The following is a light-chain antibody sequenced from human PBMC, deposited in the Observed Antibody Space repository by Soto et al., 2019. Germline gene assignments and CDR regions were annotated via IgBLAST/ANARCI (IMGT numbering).Light chain of an antibody. J-gene: IGKJ3*01. CDR2: LGS. CDR3: MQTLQAPGVT. CDR1: QSLLHSNGYNY. V-gene: IGKV2-28*01. Sequence: DIVMTQSPLSLPVTPGEPASISCRSSQSLLHSNGYNYLDWYLQKPGQSPQLLIYLGSNRASGVPDRFRGSGSDTYFTLKISRVEAEDVWVYYCMQTLQAPGVTFGPGTKVDMK.